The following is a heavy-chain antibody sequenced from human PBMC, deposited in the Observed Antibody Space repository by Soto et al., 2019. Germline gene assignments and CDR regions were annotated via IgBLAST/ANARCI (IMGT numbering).Heavy chain of an antibody. V-gene: IGHV4-59*08. CDR1: GGSISSYY. Sequence: QVQLQESGPGLVKPSETLSLTCTVSGGSISSYYWSWIRQPPGKGLEWIGYIYYSGSTNYNPSLKSRATISVVTSKNQFSLKLSSVTAADTAVYYCARLRFGEYDYYGMDVWGQGTTVTVSS. CDR2: IYYSGST. D-gene: IGHD3-10*01. J-gene: IGHJ6*02. CDR3: ARLRFGEYDYYGMDV.